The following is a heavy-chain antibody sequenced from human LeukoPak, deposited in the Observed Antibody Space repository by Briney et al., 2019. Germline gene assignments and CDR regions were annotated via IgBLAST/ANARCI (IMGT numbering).Heavy chain of an antibody. D-gene: IGHD3-22*01. J-gene: IGHJ3*01. CDR3: ARGGLDYYDSSGYPIL. V-gene: IGHV3-7*01. CDR2: IKQDGSEK. Sequence: GGSLRLSCAASGFTFSSYWMSWVRQAPGKGLEWVANIKQDGSEKYYVDSVKGRFTISRDNAKNSLYLQMNSLRAEDTAVYYCARGGLDYYDSSGYPILWGQGTMVTVSS. CDR1: GFTFSSYW.